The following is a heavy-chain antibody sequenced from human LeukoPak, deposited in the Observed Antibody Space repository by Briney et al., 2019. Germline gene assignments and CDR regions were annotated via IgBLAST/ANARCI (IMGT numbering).Heavy chain of an antibody. D-gene: IGHD1/OR15-1a*01. V-gene: IGHV3-53*01. CDR2: IYSGGST. CDR1: GFTVSSNY. J-gene: IGHJ4*02. CDR3: ARAPINKYYFDY. Sequence: GGSLRLSCAASGFTVSSNYMSWVRQAPGKGLEWVSVIYSGGSTYYADSVKGRFTISRDNSKNTLYLQMNSLRAENTAVYYCARAPINKYYFDYWGQGTLVTVSS.